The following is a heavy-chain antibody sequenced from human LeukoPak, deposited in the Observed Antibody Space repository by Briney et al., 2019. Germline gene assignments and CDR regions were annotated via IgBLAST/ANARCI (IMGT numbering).Heavy chain of an antibody. CDR2: ISAYNGNT. CDR1: GYTFTSYG. J-gene: IGHJ4*02. Sequence: GASVKVSCKASGYTFTSYGISWVRQAPGQGLEWMGWISAYNGNTNYAQKLQGRVTMTTDTSTSTACMELRSLRSDDTAVYYCARTYATIVGANLPFDYWGQGTLVTVSS. D-gene: IGHD1-26*01. V-gene: IGHV1-18*01. CDR3: ARTYATIVGANLPFDY.